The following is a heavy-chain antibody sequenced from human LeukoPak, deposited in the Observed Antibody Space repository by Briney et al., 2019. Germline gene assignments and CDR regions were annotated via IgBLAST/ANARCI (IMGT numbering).Heavy chain of an antibody. CDR3: ARGAIAVAGNWFDP. CDR2: MNPNSGNT. CDR1: GYTFTSYD. D-gene: IGHD6-19*01. V-gene: IGHV1-8*01. J-gene: IGHJ5*02. Sequence: GASVKVSCKASGYTFTSYDINWVRQATGQGLEWMGWMNPNSGNTGYAQKFQGRVTMTRNTSISTAYMELSSLRSEDTAVYYCARGAIAVAGNWFDPWGQGTLVTVSS.